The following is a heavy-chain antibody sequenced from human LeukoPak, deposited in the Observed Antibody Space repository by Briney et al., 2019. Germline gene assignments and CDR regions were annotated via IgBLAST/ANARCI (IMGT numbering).Heavy chain of an antibody. CDR1: GFTFSSYG. CDR2: IRYDGSNK. D-gene: IGHD3-10*01. Sequence: PGGSLRLSCAASGFTFSSYGMHWVRQAPGKGLEWVAFIRYDGSNKYYADSVKGRFTISRDNSKNTLYLQMNSLRAEDTAVYYCAKLKGVLLWFGELDYWGQGTLVTVSS. CDR3: AKLKGVLLWFGELDY. J-gene: IGHJ4*02. V-gene: IGHV3-30*02.